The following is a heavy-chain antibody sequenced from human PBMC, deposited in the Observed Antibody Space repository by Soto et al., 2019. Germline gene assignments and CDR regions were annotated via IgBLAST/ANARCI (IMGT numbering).Heavy chain of an antibody. V-gene: IGHV4-39*02. D-gene: IGHD4-17*01. CDR2: VYYSAST. J-gene: IGHJ4*02. CDR3: ARCTFPYGDFDY. Sequence: SETMSLTCTVSGEYLIGNSYYWAWIKQPPGKGLEWIATVYYSASTYYNPSLESRATISVGASTNHFALNLRSVAAADTAVYYCARCTFPYGDFDYWGQGALVTVSS. CDR1: GEYLIGNSYY.